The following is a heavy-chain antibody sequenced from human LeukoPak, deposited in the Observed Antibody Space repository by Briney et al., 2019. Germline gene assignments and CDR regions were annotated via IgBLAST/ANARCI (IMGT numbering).Heavy chain of an antibody. V-gene: IGHV3-49*04. CDR2: IRSKAYGGTT. Sequence: GSLRLSCTASGFTLGDYAMSWVRQAPGKGLEWVGFIRSKAYGGTTEYAASVKGRFTISRDDSKSIAYLQMNSLKTEDTAVYYCTRDRRGAGDAFDYWGQGTLVTVSS. CDR3: TRDRRGAGDAFDY. J-gene: IGHJ4*02. CDR1: GFTLGDYA. D-gene: IGHD7-27*01.